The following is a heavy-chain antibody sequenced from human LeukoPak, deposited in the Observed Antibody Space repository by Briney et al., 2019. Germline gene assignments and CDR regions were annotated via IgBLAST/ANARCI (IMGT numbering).Heavy chain of an antibody. D-gene: IGHD6-13*01. CDR2: ISSGSSYI. J-gene: IGHJ4*02. CDR3: ARVSSSSWFVDY. V-gene: IGHV3-21*01. Sequence: GGSLRLSCAASGLTFSSYSMNWVRQAPGKGLEWVSSISSGSSYIYYADSVKGRFTISRDNAKNSLYLQMNSLRAEDTAVYYCARVSSSSWFVDYWGQGTLVTVSS. CDR1: GLTFSSYS.